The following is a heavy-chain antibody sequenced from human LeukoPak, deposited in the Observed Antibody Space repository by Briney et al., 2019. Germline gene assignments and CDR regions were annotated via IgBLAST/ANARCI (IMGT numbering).Heavy chain of an antibody. V-gene: IGHV4-39*07. CDR1: GGSVSSSSYY. J-gene: IGHJ4*02. CDR2: IYHSGST. D-gene: IGHD1-26*01. Sequence: SETLSLTCSVSGGSVSSSSYYWGWIRQPPGKGLEWIGSIYHSGSTYYNPSLKSRVTISVDTSKNQFSLKLSSVTAADTAVYYCARDSRAEVGATSGFDYWGQGTLVTVSS. CDR3: ARDSRAEVGATSGFDY.